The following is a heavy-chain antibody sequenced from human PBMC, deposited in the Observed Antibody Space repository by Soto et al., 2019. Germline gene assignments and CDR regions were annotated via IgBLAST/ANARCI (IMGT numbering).Heavy chain of an antibody. V-gene: IGHV3-30-3*01. Sequence: TGGSLRLSCAASGFTFSSYAMHWVRQAPGKGLEWVAVISYDGSNKYYADSVKGRFTISRDNSKNTLYLQMNSLRAEDTAVYYCARDHYYYGSEGLDYWGQGTLVTVSS. CDR1: GFTFSSYA. CDR2: ISYDGSNK. D-gene: IGHD3-10*01. CDR3: ARDHYYYGSEGLDY. J-gene: IGHJ4*02.